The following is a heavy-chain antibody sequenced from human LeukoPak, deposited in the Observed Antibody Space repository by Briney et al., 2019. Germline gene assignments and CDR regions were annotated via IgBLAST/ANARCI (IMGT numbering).Heavy chain of an antibody. Sequence: PGGSLRLSCAASGFTFSSYGMHWVRQAPGKGLEWVAVISYDGSNKYYADSVKGRFTISRDNSKNTLYLQMNSLRAEDTAVYYCAKDRGSSWYRYYYYYMDVWGKGTTVTVSS. V-gene: IGHV3-30*18. CDR3: AKDRGSSWYRYYYYYMDV. CDR1: GFTFSSYG. J-gene: IGHJ6*03. CDR2: ISYDGSNK. D-gene: IGHD6-13*01.